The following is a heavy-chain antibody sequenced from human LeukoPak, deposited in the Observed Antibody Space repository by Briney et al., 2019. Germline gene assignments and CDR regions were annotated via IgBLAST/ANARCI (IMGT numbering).Heavy chain of an antibody. Sequence: GGPLRLSCAASGFTFSSYGMSWVRQAPGKGLEWVSSITTTGDSTNYADSVKGRFTISRDNSKNTLYLQMNSLRAEDTAVYYCAGGDTSGYYYAGFEYWGQGTLVTVSS. CDR3: AGGDTSGYYYAGFEY. V-gene: IGHV3-23*01. J-gene: IGHJ4*02. D-gene: IGHD3-22*01. CDR2: ITTTGDST. CDR1: GFTFSSYG.